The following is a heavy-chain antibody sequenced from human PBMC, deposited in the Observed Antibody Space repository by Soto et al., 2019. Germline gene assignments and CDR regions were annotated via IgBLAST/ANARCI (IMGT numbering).Heavy chain of an antibody. CDR1: VSSFSTYCYY. CDR2: IYYSGST. D-gene: IGHD5-12*01. V-gene: IGHV4-61*01. J-gene: IGHJ6*02. CDR3: ESINRLAQVANYNYNSMDV. Sequence: LSLTXTFSVSSFSTYCYYWIFILRPPWKGLEYIGYIYYSGSTDYNPSLKSRVTTSLDTSKNQFSLILRSVTAADTAVYYCESINRLAQVANYNYNSMDVWSQGTTVTVSS.